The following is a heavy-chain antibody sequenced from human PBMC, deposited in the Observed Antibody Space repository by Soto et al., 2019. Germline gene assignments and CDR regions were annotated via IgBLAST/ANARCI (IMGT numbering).Heavy chain of an antibody. D-gene: IGHD5-18*01. J-gene: IGHJ6*02. CDR1: GFTFSGSA. CDR2: IRSKANSYAT. V-gene: IGHV3-73*01. Sequence: GGSLRLSCAASGFTFSGSAMHWVRQASGKGLEWVGRIRSKANSYATAYAASVKGRFTISRDDSKNTAYLQMNSLKTEDTAVYYCTRHGRDGYNSPKTYYYYYGMDVWGQGTTVTVSS. CDR3: TRHGRDGYNSPKTYYYYYGMDV.